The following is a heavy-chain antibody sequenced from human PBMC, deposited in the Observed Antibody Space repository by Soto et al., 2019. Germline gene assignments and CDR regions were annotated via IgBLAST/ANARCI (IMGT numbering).Heavy chain of an antibody. Sequence: SETLSLTCTVSGGSVSSGSYYWSWIRQPPGKGLEWIGYIYYSGSTNYNPSLKSRVTISVDTSKNQFSLKLSSVTAADTAVYYCARVGSACGGDRYAAFDIWGQGTMVTVSS. CDR3: ARVGSACGGDRYAAFDI. CDR2: IYYSGST. D-gene: IGHD2-21*02. V-gene: IGHV4-61*01. J-gene: IGHJ3*02. CDR1: GGSVSSGSYY.